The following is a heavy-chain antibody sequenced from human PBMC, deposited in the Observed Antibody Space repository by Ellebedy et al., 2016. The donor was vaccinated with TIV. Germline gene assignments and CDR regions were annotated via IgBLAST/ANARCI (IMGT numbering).Heavy chain of an antibody. CDR3: AKDLGRWLDYFDY. J-gene: IGHJ4*02. CDR1: GFTFRSYG. Sequence: GESLKISCAASGFTFRSYGMHWVRQAPGKGPEWVAVISSDGISKNYADSVKGRFTISRDNSKNTLFLQMNSLRPDDTAVYYCAKDLGRWLDYFDYWGQGTLVTVSS. CDR2: ISSDGISK. V-gene: IGHV3-30*18. D-gene: IGHD6-19*01.